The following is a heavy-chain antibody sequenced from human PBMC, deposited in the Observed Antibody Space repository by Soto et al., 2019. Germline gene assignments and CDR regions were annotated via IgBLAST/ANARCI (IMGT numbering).Heavy chain of an antibody. Sequence: LSLTCSFSGDSVTSHYLTWIRQSPEKGLEWISYISNTGGTRYYADSVRGRFTASRDNARKSAYLEMNNLSADDAGAYYCARQGIIGFDWDYWGQGTQVTVSS. V-gene: IGHV3-11*04. CDR3: ARQGIIGFDWDY. D-gene: IGHD5-12*01. CDR1: GDSVTSHY. CDR2: ISNTGGTR. J-gene: IGHJ4*02.